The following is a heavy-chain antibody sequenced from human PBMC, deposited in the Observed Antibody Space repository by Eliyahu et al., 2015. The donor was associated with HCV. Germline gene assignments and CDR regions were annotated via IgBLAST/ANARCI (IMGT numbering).Heavy chain of an antibody. CDR1: GFTFRNYG. CDR3: AKRYWNSNHGIGPLDY. Sequence: EEQLLESGGGLVQPGGSLRLSCAASGFTFRNYGMSWVRQAPGKGLEWVAGISARGGITFYADSMKGRLTISRDNAKNMLHLQINSLRVEDAAAYHCAKRYWNSNHGIGPLDYWGQGTLVTVSS. J-gene: IGHJ4*02. CDR2: ISARGGIT. D-gene: IGHD2/OR15-2a*01. V-gene: IGHV3-23*01.